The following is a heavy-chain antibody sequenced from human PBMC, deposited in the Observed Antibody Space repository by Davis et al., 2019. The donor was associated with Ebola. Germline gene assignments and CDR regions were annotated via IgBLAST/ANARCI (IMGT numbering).Heavy chain of an antibody. D-gene: IGHD2-15*01. V-gene: IGHV3-21*01. CDR3: AREGYCSGGSCYYFDY. CDR2: ISSSSSYI. J-gene: IGHJ4*02. CDR1: GFTFSSYS. Sequence: GESLKISCAASGFTFSSYSMNWVRQAPGKGLEWVSSISSSSSYIYYADSVKGRFTISRDNAKNSLYLQMNSLRAEGTAVYYCAREGYCSGGSCYYFDYWGQGTLVTVSS.